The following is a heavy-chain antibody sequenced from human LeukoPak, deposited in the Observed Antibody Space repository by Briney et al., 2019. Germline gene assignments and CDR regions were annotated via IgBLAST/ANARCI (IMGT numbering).Heavy chain of an antibody. D-gene: IGHD4-17*01. Sequence: PGGSLRLSCAASGFIFSSYWMNWVRQAPGKGLEWVANLKQDGGEKYYVDSVKGRFTISRDNAKNSLYLQMNSLRAEDTAVHYCARGGDYSDYWGQGTLVTVSS. CDR3: ARGGDYSDY. V-gene: IGHV3-7*01. CDR2: LKQDGGEK. CDR1: GFIFSSYW. J-gene: IGHJ4*02.